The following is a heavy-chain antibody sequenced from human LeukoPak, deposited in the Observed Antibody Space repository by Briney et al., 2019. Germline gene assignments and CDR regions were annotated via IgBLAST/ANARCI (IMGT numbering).Heavy chain of an antibody. V-gene: IGHV3-15*01. Sequence: PGGSLRLSCAASGFTFSNAWMSWVRQAPGKGLEWVGRIKSKTDGGTTDHAASVKGRFTISRDDSKNTLYLQMNSLRAEDTAVYYCAKDSATYSCDYWGQGTLVTVSS. J-gene: IGHJ4*02. D-gene: IGHD2/OR15-2a*01. CDR1: GFTFSNAW. CDR3: AKDSATYSCDY. CDR2: IKSKTDGGTT.